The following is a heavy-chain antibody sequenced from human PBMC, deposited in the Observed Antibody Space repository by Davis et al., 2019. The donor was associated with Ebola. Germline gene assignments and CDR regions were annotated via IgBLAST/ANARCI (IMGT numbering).Heavy chain of an antibody. CDR1: GYTFSSHY. CDR2: INPSGGST. Sequence: ASVKVSCKASGYTFSSHYMHWVRQAPGQGLEWMGKINPSGGSTSYAQKFQGRVTMTRDTSTSTVYMELSSLRSEDTAVYYCARGGRLRLGELSLSPGSLDYWGQGTLVTVSS. V-gene: IGHV1-46*01. J-gene: IGHJ4*02. D-gene: IGHD3-16*02. CDR3: ARGGRLRLGELSLSPGSLDY.